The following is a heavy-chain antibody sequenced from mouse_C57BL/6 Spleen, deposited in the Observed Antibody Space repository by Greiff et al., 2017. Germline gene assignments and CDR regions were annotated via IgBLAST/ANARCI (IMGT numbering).Heavy chain of an antibody. CDR3: ARPREPYAMDY. J-gene: IGHJ4*01. V-gene: IGHV5-17*01. CDR1: GFTFSDYG. CDR2: ISSGSSTI. Sequence: EVHLVESGGGLVKPGGSLKLSCAASGFTFSDYGMHWVRQAPEKGLEWVAYISSGSSTIYYADTVKGRFTISRDNAKNTLFLQMTSLRSEDTAMYYCARPREPYAMDYWGQGTSVTVSS.